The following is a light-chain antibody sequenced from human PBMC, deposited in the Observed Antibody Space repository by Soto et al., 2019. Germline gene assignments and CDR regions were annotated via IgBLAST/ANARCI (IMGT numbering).Light chain of an antibody. CDR2: GAS. CDR1: QSVTTQ. Sequence: IVLTQSPGTLSLSPGERATLSCRASQSVTTQLAWYQQKPGQAPRLIIHGASSRATGVPDRITGSGSGTGFTLSISRLEPEDFAVYYCQQYGGSTRTFGQGTKVDI. CDR3: QQYGGSTRT. J-gene: IGKJ1*01. V-gene: IGKV3-20*01.